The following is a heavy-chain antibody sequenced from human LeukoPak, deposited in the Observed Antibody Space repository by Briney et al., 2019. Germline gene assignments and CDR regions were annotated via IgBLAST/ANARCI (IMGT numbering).Heavy chain of an antibody. V-gene: IGHV3-48*03. CDR1: GFTLSSYG. CDR2: ISNGGDTI. J-gene: IGHJ6*02. D-gene: IGHD1-26*01. CDR3: ARDLSGSYSFYYYGLDV. Sequence: GGSLRLSCAASGFTLSSYGMNRVRQAPGKGLEWVSFISNGGDTIHYADSVKGRFTISRDNAKNSLHLQMNSLRAEDTAVYYCARDLSGSYSFYYYGLDVWGQGTTVTVSS.